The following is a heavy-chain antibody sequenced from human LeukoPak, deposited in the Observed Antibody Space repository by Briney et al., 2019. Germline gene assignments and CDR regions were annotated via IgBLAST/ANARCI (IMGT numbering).Heavy chain of an antibody. Sequence: GGSLRLSCVASGFTFSNYWMLWVRQAPGKGLMWVSLISTDGKSTRYAESVKGRFTISRDNAKNALYLQMDILRVEDTALYFCVRDYQFFREVWGQGTTVTVSS. D-gene: IGHD3-3*01. CDR2: ISTDGKST. J-gene: IGHJ6*02. V-gene: IGHV3-74*01. CDR1: GFTFSNYW. CDR3: VRDYQFFREV.